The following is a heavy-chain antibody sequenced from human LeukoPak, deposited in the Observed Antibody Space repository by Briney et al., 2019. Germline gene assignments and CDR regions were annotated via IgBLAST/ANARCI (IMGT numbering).Heavy chain of an antibody. D-gene: IGHD6-13*01. CDR1: GGSISSGSYF. Sequence: SETLSLTCTVSGGSISSGSYFWSWIRQPAGKGLEWIGRINTRGSTNYNPSLKSRVTISVDTSKNQFSLKLSSVTAADTAVYYCARGGSSWYQRYFDYWGQGTLVTVFS. CDR2: INTRGST. J-gene: IGHJ4*02. V-gene: IGHV4-61*02. CDR3: ARGGSSWYQRYFDY.